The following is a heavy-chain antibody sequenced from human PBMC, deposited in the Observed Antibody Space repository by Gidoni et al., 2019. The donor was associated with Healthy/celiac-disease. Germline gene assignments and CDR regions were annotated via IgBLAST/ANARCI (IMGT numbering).Heavy chain of an antibody. CDR2: IYYSRST. CDR3: ARLGGGSPYGSGSTDL. V-gene: IGHV4-39*01. D-gene: IGHD3-10*01. CDR1: AGSISSSSYY. Sequence: HLQLQAPGPGLVKPSETLSLTCTVSAGSISSSSYYWGWIRQPPGQGLEWIGSIYYSRSTYYNPSLKSRVTISVDTSKNQFSLKLSSVTAADTAVYYCARLGGGSPYGSGSTDLWGRGTLVTVAS. J-gene: IGHJ2*01.